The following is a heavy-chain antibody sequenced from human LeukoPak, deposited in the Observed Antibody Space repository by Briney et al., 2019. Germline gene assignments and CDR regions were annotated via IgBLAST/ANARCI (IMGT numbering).Heavy chain of an antibody. CDR1: GGSISSGGFY. Sequence: SQTLSLTCTVSGGSISSGGFYWSWIRQHPGKGLEWIGYIYYSGSTYYNPSLKSRVTISVDTSKNQFSLKLSSVTAADTAVYYCARVHRSSYHKRDWFDPWGQGTLVTVSS. J-gene: IGHJ5*02. CDR3: ARVHRSSYHKRDWFDP. V-gene: IGHV4-31*03. D-gene: IGHD3-10*01. CDR2: IYYSGST.